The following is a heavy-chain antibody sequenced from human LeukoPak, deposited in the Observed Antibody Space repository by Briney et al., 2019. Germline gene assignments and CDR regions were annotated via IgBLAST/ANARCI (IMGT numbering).Heavy chain of an antibody. D-gene: IGHD3-16*01. J-gene: IGHJ4*02. V-gene: IGHV1-2*02. CDR3: ARVALYDYVWGTPGY. CDR1: GYTFTGYY. Sequence: ASVKVSCKASGYTFTGYYMHWVRQAPGQGLGWMGWINPNSGGTNYAQKFQGRVTMTRDTSISTAYMELSKLTSDDTAVYYCARVALYDYVWGTPGYWGQGTLVTVSS. CDR2: INPNSGGT.